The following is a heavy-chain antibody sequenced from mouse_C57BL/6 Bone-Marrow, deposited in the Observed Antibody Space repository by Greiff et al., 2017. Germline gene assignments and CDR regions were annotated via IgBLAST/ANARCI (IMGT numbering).Heavy chain of an antibody. CDR1: GYTFTSYW. J-gene: IGHJ1*03. D-gene: IGHD2-5*01. V-gene: IGHV1-55*01. CDR2: IYPGSGST. CDR3: ARPYYSNYWYFDV. Sequence: QVHVKQPGAELVKPGASVKMSCKASGYTFTSYWITWVKQRPGQGLEWIGDIYPGSGSTNYNEKFKGKATLTVDTSSSTAYMQLSSLTSEDSAVYYCARPYYSNYWYFDVWGTGTTVTVSS.